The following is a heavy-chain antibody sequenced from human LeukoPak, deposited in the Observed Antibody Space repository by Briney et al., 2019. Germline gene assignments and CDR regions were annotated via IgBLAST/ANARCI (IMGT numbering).Heavy chain of an antibody. D-gene: IGHD6-19*01. J-gene: IGHJ4*02. V-gene: IGHV4-59*01. CDR3: ARGPIAVAGNGFDY. CDR2: IYYSGST. CDR1: GGSISSYY. Sequence: SEPLSLPCTVSGGSISSYYWSWLRQPPGKGLEWIGYIYYSGSTNYNPSLKSRVTISVDTSKNQFSLKLSSVTAADTAVYYCARGPIAVAGNGFDYWGQGTLVTVSS.